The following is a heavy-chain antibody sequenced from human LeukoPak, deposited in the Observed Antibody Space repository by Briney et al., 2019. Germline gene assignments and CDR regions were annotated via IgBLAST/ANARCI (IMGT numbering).Heavy chain of an antibody. CDR3: ARLIVVVPAAIYWFDP. Sequence: SETLSLTCTVPGGSISSGGYYWSWIRQHPGKGLEWIGYIYYSGSTYYNPSLKSRVTISVDTSKNQFSLKLSSVTAADTAVYYCARLIVVVPAAIYWFDPWGQGTLVTVSS. D-gene: IGHD2-2*01. CDR2: IYYSGST. CDR1: GGSISSGGYY. V-gene: IGHV4-31*03. J-gene: IGHJ5*02.